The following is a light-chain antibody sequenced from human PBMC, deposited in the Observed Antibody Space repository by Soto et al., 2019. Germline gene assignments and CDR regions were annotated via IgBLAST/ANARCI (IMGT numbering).Light chain of an antibody. V-gene: IGLV2-14*01. Sequence: QSALTQPASVSGSPGQSITISCTGTSSDIDTYNYVSWYQQHPGKAPKLIIYEVTNRPSGVSNRFSGSKSGDTASLTISGLRDEEEADYSCSSYTSRTDYVFGTGTKVTVL. CDR3: SSYTSRTDYV. CDR1: SSDIDTYNY. CDR2: EVT. J-gene: IGLJ1*01.